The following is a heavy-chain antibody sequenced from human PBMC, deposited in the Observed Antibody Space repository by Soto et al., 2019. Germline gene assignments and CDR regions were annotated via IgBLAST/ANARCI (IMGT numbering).Heavy chain of an antibody. J-gene: IGHJ6*02. CDR2: IYSGGST. Sequence: EVQLVESGGGLVQPGGSLRLSCAASGFTVTSNYMSWVRQAPGKGLEWVSIIYSGGSTYYADSVKGRFTISRHNSNNTLYLQMSSLRAEDTAVYYCARSILWWSDLDVWGQGTTVTXSS. D-gene: IGHD2-21*01. V-gene: IGHV3-53*04. CDR1: GFTVTSNY. CDR3: ARSILWWSDLDV.